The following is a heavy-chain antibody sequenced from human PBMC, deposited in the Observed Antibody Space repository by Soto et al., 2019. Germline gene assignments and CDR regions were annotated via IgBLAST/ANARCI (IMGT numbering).Heavy chain of an antibody. CDR3: ARYPSLYQLLTPRWFDP. CDR1: VYTFTSYG. V-gene: IGHV1-18*01. D-gene: IGHD2-2*01. Sequence: ASVKVSCKASVYTFTSYGISWVRQAPGQGLEWMGWISAYNGNTNYAQKLQGRVTMTTDTSTSTAYMELRSLRSDDTAVYYCARYPSLYQLLTPRWFDPWGQGTLVTVSS. CDR2: ISAYNGNT. J-gene: IGHJ5*02.